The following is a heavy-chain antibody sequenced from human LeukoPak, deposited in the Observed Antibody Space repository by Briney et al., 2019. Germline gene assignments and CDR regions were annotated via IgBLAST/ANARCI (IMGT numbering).Heavy chain of an antibody. V-gene: IGHV4-31*03. CDR3: ARDHEEYFDY. CDR2: IYYSGST. Sequence: SETLSLTCTVSGGSISSGGYYWSWIRQHPGKGLEWIGCIYYSGSTYYNPSLKSRVTISVDTSKNQFSLKLSSVTAADTAVYYCARDHEEYFDYWGQGTLVTVSS. CDR1: GGSISSGGYY. J-gene: IGHJ4*02.